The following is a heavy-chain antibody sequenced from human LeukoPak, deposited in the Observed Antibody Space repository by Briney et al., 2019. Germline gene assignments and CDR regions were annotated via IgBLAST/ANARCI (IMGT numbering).Heavy chain of an antibody. CDR2: ISYSGIT. D-gene: IGHD6-13*01. CDR1: GASISSSNRY. CDR3: ARIYSITTSCFDY. V-gene: IGHV4-39*01. Sequence: SETLSRTCIVSGASISSSNRYWGWIRQSPEKGLEWIGTISYSGITYYNPSLKSRLTIFVDTPRNQFSLKLTSVTAADTAVYYCARIYSITTSCFDYWGQGTLVTVSS. J-gene: IGHJ4*02.